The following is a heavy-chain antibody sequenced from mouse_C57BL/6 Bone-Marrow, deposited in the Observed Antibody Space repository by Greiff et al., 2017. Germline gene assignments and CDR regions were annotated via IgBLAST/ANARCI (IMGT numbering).Heavy chain of an antibody. J-gene: IGHJ4*01. Sequence: QVQLKQSGPGLVAPSQSLSITCTVSGFSLTSYGVAWVRQPPGKGLEWLGVIWGGGSTNYNSALMSRLSISKDNSKSQVFLKMNRLQTDDPAMYYCVKGGAMDYWGQGTSVTVSS. CDR2: IWGGGST. V-gene: IGHV2-9*01. CDR3: VKGGAMDY. CDR1: GFSLTSYG.